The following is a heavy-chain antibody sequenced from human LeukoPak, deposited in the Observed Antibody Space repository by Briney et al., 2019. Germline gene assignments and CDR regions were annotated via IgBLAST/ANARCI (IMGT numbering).Heavy chain of an antibody. Sequence: GESLKISCKGSGYSFTTHWIGWVRQMPGRTLEWIGIIYPGGSEVRYSPSLQGQVTISADKSISTAYLQWSSLKASDNAIYYCARYPPGYYGMDVWGQGTTVTVSS. J-gene: IGHJ6*02. CDR2: IYPGGSEV. CDR1: GYSFTTHW. CDR3: ARYPPGYYGMDV. V-gene: IGHV5-51*01.